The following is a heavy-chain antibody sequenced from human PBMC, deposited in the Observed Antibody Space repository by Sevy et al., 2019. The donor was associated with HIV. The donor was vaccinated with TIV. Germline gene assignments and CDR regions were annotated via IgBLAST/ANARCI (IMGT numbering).Heavy chain of an antibody. J-gene: IGHJ4*02. CDR1: GFTFTSDY. V-gene: IGHV3-74*01. D-gene: IGHD1-26*01. CDR2: INTDGKII. CDR3: ARGSRGTFGS. Sequence: GSLRLSCAASGFTFTSDYMHWVRQPPGKGLVWVSHINTDGKIIRYADSVKGRFTTSRDNAKNTLYLQMNRLRAEDTAVYYCARGSRGTFGSWGQGTLVTVSS.